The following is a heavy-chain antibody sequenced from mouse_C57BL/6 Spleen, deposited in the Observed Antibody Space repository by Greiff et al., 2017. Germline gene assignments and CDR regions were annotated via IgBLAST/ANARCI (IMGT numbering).Heavy chain of an antibody. CDR3: YTISYDSDGAY. CDR1: GYTFTDYY. V-gene: IGHV1-19*01. Sequence: VQLQESGPVLVKPGASVKLSCKASGYTFTDYYMNWVKQSHGKSLEWIGVINPYNGGTSYNQKFKGKATLAVDKSSSTAYMELNSLTSEDSAVYYVYTISYDSDGAYWGQGTMVTVSA. J-gene: IGHJ3*01. D-gene: IGHD2-3*01. CDR2: INPYNGGT.